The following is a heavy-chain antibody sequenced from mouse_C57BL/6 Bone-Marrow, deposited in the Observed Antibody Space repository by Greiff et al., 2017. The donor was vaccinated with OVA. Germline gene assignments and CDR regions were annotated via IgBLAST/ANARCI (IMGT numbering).Heavy chain of an antibody. CDR3: ARTLYYYSSSYPIAY. D-gene: IGHD1-1*01. J-gene: IGHJ3*01. Sequence: VMLVESGAELARPGASVKLSCKASGYTFTSYGISWVKQRTGQGLEWIGEIYPRSGNTYYNEKFKGKATLTADKSSSTAYMELRSLTSEDSAVYFCARTLYYYSSSYPIAYWGQGTLVTVSA. V-gene: IGHV1-81*01. CDR2: IYPRSGNT. CDR1: GYTFTSYG.